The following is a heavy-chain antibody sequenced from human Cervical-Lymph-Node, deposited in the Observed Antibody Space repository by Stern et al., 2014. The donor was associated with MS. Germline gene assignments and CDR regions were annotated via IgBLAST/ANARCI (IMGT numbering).Heavy chain of an antibody. Sequence: VQLVESGAEVKKPGESLKISCKGSGDSFATYWIAWGRQMPGKGLEWMGIIYPGYSDTCSCPSFQGQVTSSADKFIRTAYLQWSSLKASDTSMYYCARQEAPRPYGLDVWGQGTTVTVSS. V-gene: IGHV5-51*01. CDR3: ARQEAPRPYGLDV. D-gene: IGHD6-6*01. CDR1: GDSFATYW. CDR2: IYPGYSDT. J-gene: IGHJ6*02.